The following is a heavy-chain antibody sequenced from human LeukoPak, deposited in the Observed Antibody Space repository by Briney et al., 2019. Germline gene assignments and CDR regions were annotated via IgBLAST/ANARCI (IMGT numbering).Heavy chain of an antibody. V-gene: IGHV4-39*01. J-gene: IGHJ5*02. D-gene: IGHD3-10*01. CDR1: GGSISSSSYY. Sequence: SETLSLTCTVSGGSISSSSYYCGWIRQPPGKGLEWIGSIYYSGSTYYNPSLKSRVTISVDTSKNQFSLKLSSVTAADTAVYYCARQKAGVDPWGQGTLVTVSS. CDR3: ARQKAGVDP. CDR2: IYYSGST.